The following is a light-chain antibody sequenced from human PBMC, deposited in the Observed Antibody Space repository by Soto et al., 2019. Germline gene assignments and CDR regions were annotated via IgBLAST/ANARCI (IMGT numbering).Light chain of an antibody. CDR1: SGHSSYA. J-gene: IGLJ1*01. V-gene: IGLV4-69*01. Sequence: QPVLTQSPSASASLGASVKLTCTLSSGHSSYAIAWHQQQPEKGPRYLMKLNSDGSHSKGDGIPDRFSGSSSGAERYLTIPRPQSEDEGDYFWPAWGTGYGLGTGTKVTVL. CDR2: LNSDGSH. CDR3: PAWGTGYG.